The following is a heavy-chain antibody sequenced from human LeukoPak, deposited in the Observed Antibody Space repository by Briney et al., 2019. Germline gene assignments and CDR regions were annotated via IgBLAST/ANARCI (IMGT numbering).Heavy chain of an antibody. J-gene: IGHJ6*02. D-gene: IGHD6-19*01. CDR2: ISYDGSNK. CDR3: AKDRIAVAGTDYYYYGMDV. CDR1: GFTFSSYG. V-gene: IGHV3-30*18. Sequence: GGSLRLSCAASGFTFSSYGMHWVRQAPGKGLEWVAVISYDGSNKYYADSVKGRFTISRDNSKNTLYLQMNSLRAEDTAVYYCAKDRIAVAGTDYYYYGMDVWGQGTTVIVSS.